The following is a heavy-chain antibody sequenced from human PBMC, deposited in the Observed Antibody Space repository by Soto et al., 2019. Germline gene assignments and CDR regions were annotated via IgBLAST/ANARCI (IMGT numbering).Heavy chain of an antibody. CDR1: GFSLSNGRMG. CDR2: IFSDAER. J-gene: IGHJ6*02. D-gene: IGHD1-1*01. CDR3: VRMNADTYSHYYAMDV. Sequence: QVTLKESGPVLVKPTEPLTLTCTISGFSLSNGRMGVSWIRQSPGKALEWLAHIFSDAERSYSSSMQSRLTTSADTSGTQVVLSMTNMDPVDTGTYFCVRMNADTYSHYYAMDVCGQGTTVTVSS. V-gene: IGHV2-26*03.